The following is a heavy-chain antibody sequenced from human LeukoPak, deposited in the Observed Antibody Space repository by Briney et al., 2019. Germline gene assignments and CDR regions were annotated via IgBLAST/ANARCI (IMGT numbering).Heavy chain of an antibody. D-gene: IGHD1-26*01. CDR1: GGSFSGYY. CDR3: ARGEALPYFDY. V-gene: IGHV4-34*01. Sequence: SETLSLTCAVYGGSFSGYYWSWIRQPPGKGLEWIGEINHSGSTNYNPSLKSRVTISVDTSKNQFSLKLSSVTAADTAVYYCARGEALPYFDYWGQGTLVTVSS. J-gene: IGHJ4*02. CDR2: INHSGST.